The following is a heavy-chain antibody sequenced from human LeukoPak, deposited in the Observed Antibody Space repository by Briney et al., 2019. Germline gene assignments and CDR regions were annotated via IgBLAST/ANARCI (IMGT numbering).Heavy chain of an antibody. V-gene: IGHV4-59*08. CDR1: GGSISSYY. J-gene: IGHJ4*02. CDR3: ARHKPTIFGVVYDY. D-gene: IGHD3-3*01. Sequence: PSETLSLTCTVSGGSISSYYWSWIRQPPGKGLEWIGYIYYSGSTNYNPPLKSRVTISVDTSKNQFSLKLSSVTAADTAVYYCARHKPTIFGVVYDYWGQGTLVTVSS. CDR2: IYYSGST.